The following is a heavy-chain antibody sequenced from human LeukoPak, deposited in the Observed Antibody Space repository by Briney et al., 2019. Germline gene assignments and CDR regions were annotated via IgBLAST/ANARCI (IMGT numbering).Heavy chain of an antibody. Sequence: GRSLRLSCAASGFTFSSYAMHWVRQAPGKGLEWVAVISYDGSNKYYADSVKGRFTISRDNSKNTLYLQMNSLRAEDTAVYYCAREVGIRGHFDYWGRGPPVTVSS. V-gene: IGHV3-30-3*01. CDR3: AREVGIRGHFDY. CDR1: GFTFSSYA. D-gene: IGHD1-26*01. J-gene: IGHJ4*02. CDR2: ISYDGSNK.